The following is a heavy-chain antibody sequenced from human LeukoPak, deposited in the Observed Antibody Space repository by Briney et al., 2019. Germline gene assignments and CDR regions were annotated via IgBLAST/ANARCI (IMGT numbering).Heavy chain of an antibody. CDR2: ISASGTTI. CDR1: GFTFSNYE. J-gene: IGHJ6*03. Sequence: PGGSLRLSCAASGFTFSNYEMNWVRQAPGKGLEWVSYISASGTTIYYGDSVKGRFTISRHNAKKSLYLQMNSLRAEDTAVYYCARDGASGYSYDRDYYYMDVWGKGTTVTISS. D-gene: IGHD5-18*01. V-gene: IGHV3-48*03. CDR3: ARDGASGYSYDRDYYYMDV.